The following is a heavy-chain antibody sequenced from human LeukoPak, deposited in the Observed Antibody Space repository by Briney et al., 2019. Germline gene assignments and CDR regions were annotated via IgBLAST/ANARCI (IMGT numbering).Heavy chain of an antibody. CDR1: GYTFTSYG. Sequence: GASVKVSCKASGYTFTSYGISWVRQAPGQGLEWMGWISAYNGNTNYAQKLQGRVTMTTDTSTSTAYMELRSLRSDDTAVYYCAREDSSSWYGGRFDPWGQGTLVTVSS. CDR2: ISAYNGNT. J-gene: IGHJ5*02. CDR3: AREDSSSWYGGRFDP. D-gene: IGHD6-13*01. V-gene: IGHV1-18*01.